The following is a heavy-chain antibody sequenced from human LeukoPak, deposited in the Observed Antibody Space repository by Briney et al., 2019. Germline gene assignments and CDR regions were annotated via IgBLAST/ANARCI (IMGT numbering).Heavy chain of an antibody. CDR1: GFTFSSYW. CDR2: IKQDGSEK. Sequence: PGGSLRLSCAASGFTFSSYWMSWVRQAPGKGLEWVANIKQDGSEKYYVDSVKGRFTISRDNAKNSLYLQMNSLRAEDTAVYYCARVPYYDFWSGYDRWGQGTLVTVSS. D-gene: IGHD3-3*01. V-gene: IGHV3-7*01. CDR3: ARVPYYDFWSGYDR. J-gene: IGHJ4*02.